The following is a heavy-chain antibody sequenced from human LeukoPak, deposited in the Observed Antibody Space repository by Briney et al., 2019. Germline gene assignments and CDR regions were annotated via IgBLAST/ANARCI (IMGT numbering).Heavy chain of an antibody. D-gene: IGHD2-2*01. CDR1: GGSISSLY. CDR3: AREAMPYYFDY. J-gene: IGHJ4*02. CDR2: IYYSGST. Sequence: SETLSLTCTVSGGSISSLYWSWIRQPAGKGLEWIGYIYYSGSTNYNPSLKSRVTISVDTSKNQFSLKLSSVTAADTAVYYCAREAMPYYFDYWGQGTLVTVSS. V-gene: IGHV4-59*11.